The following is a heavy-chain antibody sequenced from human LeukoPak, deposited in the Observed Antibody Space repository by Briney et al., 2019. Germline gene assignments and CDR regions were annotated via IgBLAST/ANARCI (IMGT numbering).Heavy chain of an antibody. CDR2: MGGGDDDR. J-gene: IGHJ3*02. Sequence: GGSLRLSCAASGFTFSNYAMSWVRQAPGKGLEWVSVMGGGDDDRYYTDSVKGRFTVSRDNSKNTLFLQMNSLRPEDTAVHYCAKDSWSGNGIYDPFDIWGQGTMVTVSS. D-gene: IGHD2-8*01. CDR1: GFTFSNYA. CDR3: AKDSWSGNGIYDPFDI. V-gene: IGHV3-23*01.